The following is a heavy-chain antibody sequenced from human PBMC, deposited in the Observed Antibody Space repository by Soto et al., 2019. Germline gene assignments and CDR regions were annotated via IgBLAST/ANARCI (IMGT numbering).Heavy chain of an antibody. CDR1: GFTFDDYA. Sequence: EVQLVESGGGLVQPGRSLRLSCAASGFTFDDYAMHWVRQVPGKGLEWVSGISWNSVAVAYADSVKGRFTISRDNSKNSVSLQMSSRRTEDTAFYNCAKGRSFHYLDAWGQGTLFTVSS. J-gene: IGHJ4*02. CDR2: ISWNSVAV. CDR3: AKGRSFHYLDA. V-gene: IGHV3-9*01. D-gene: IGHD3-16*02.